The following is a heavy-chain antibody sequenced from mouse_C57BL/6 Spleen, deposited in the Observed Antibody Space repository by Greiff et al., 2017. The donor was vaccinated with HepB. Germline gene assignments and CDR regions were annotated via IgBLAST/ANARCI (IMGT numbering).Heavy chain of an antibody. Sequence: EVKLVESGGGLVQPGGSLKLSCAASGFTFSDYGMAWVRQAPRKGPEWVAFISNLAYSIYYADTVTGRFTISSENAKNTLYLEMSSLRSEDTAMYYCARQGDAYYSNSYYAMDYWGQGTSVTVSS. V-gene: IGHV5-15*04. J-gene: IGHJ4*01. D-gene: IGHD2-5*01. CDR3: ARQGDAYYSNSYYAMDY. CDR2: ISNLAYSI. CDR1: GFTFSDYG.